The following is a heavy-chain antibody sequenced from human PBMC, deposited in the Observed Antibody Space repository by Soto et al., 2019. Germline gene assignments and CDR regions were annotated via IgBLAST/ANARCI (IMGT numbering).Heavy chain of an antibody. CDR1: GGTFSSYA. V-gene: IGHV1-69*06. CDR2: IIPIFGTA. J-gene: IGHJ5*02. D-gene: IGHD6-13*01. CDR3: ARESSSWYWFDT. Sequence: SVKVSCKASGGTFSSYAISWVRQAPGQGLEWMGGIIPIFGTANYAQKFQGRVTITADKSTSKAYMELSSLRSEDTAVYYCARESSSWYWFDTCGQGTLVTVSS.